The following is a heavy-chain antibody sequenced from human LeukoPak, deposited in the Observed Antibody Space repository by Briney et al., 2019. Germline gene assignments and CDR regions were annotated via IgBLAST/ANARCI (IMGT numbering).Heavy chain of an antibody. J-gene: IGHJ5*02. CDR1: GYTFGTHW. V-gene: IGHV1-46*01. CDR3: ARDFSGEWEQVTGWWLDP. CDR2: INPSGDFR. D-gene: IGHD3-16*01. Sequence: ASVKVSCKASGYTFGTHWMHWVRQAPGQGLEWMGIINPSGDFRRYAQKFKGRVTVTRDMSTRTVYMELSDLRPDDTAVYYCARDFSGEWEQVTGWWLDPWGQGTLVIVSS.